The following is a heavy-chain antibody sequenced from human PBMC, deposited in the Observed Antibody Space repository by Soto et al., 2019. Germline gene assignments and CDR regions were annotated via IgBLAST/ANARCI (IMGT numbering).Heavy chain of an antibody. D-gene: IGHD1-7*01. CDR3: ARGDWNYAGYYYGMDV. Sequence: SETLSLTCTVSGGSISSYYWSWIRQPPGKGLEWIGYIYYSGSTNYNPSLKSRVTISVDTSKNQFSLKLSSVTAADTAVYYCARGDWNYAGYYYGMDVWRQGTTVTVSS. V-gene: IGHV4-59*01. CDR1: GGSISSYY. CDR2: IYYSGST. J-gene: IGHJ6*02.